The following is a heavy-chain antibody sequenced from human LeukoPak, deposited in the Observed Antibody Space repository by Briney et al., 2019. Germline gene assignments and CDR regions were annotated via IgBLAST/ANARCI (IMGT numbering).Heavy chain of an antibody. Sequence: SGGSLRLSCAASGFTFSSYAMSWVRQAPGKGLEWVSAISGSGGSTYYADSVKGRFTISRDNSKNTLYLQMNSLRAEDTAVYYCAKVDSRYCSGGSCYRNWFDPWGQGTLVTVSS. CDR3: AKVDSRYCSGGSCYRNWFDP. V-gene: IGHV3-23*01. D-gene: IGHD2-15*01. J-gene: IGHJ5*02. CDR2: ISGSGGST. CDR1: GFTFSSYA.